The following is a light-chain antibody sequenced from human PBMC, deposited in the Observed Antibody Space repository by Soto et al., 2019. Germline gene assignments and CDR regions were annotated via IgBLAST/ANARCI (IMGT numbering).Light chain of an antibody. CDR1: QNIGTW. J-gene: IGKJ1*01. V-gene: IGKV1-5*01. Sequence: DLRMTQSPSTLSASVGDRVTITCRASQNIGTWLAWYQQKPGKGPDLLIYDASTLESGVPSRFSGSGSGTEFTLTISSLQPGDFATYYCQQCGDSWSFGQGTKVEIE. CDR2: DAS. CDR3: QQCGDSWS.